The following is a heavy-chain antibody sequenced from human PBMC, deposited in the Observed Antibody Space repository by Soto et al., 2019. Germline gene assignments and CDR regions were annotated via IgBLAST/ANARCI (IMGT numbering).Heavy chain of an antibody. CDR3: AREIGRRRIVVVPAATMFAY. CDR1: GGSFSGYY. V-gene: IGHV4-34*01. Sequence: QVQLQQRGAGLLKPSETLSLTCAVYGGSFSGYYWSWIRQPPGKGLEWIGEINHSGSTNYNPSLKIRVTISVNTSNNQFSLKRSSVTAADTAVYYCAREIGRRRIVVVPAATMFAYWGQGTLVTVSS. D-gene: IGHD2-2*01. CDR2: INHSGST. J-gene: IGHJ4*02.